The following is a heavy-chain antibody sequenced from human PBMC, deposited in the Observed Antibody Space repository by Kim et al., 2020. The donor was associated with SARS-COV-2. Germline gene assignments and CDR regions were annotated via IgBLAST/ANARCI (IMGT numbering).Heavy chain of an antibody. Sequence: GGSLRLSCAASGFTFSSYGMHWVRQAPGKGLEWVAVISYDGSNKYYADSVKGRFTISRDNSKNTLYLQMNSLRAEDTAVYYCAKEGGDIVVVPAEGNYFDYWGPGTLVTVSS. D-gene: IGHD2-2*01. V-gene: IGHV3-30*18. CDR2: ISYDGSNK. J-gene: IGHJ4*02. CDR1: GFTFSSYG. CDR3: AKEGGDIVVVPAEGNYFDY.